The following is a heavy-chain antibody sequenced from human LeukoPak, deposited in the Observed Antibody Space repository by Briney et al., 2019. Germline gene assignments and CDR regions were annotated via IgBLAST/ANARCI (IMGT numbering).Heavy chain of an antibody. CDR3: SRQYSSSYYSDY. V-gene: IGHV4-34*01. D-gene: IGHD6-13*01. CDR1: GGSFSGYY. CDR2: ISHRGSS. J-gene: IGHJ4*02. Sequence: TSETLSLTCTVYGGSFSGYYWSWIRQSPGKGLEWIGEISHRGSSNYNPSFKSRVTISLDTSKNQFSLKLGSVTAADTAMCYCSRQYSSSYYSDYWGQGTLVTVSS.